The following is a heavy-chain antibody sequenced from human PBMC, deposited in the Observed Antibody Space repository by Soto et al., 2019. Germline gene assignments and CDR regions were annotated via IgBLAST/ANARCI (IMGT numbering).Heavy chain of an antibody. CDR1: GDTFTSYA. J-gene: IGHJ4*02. Sequence: ASVKVSCKACGDTFTSYAMHWVRQAPGQRLEWMGWINAGNGNTKYSQKFQGRVTITRDTSASTAYMELSSLRSEDTAVYYCARGLAPYYFDYWGQGILVTVSS. D-gene: IGHD6-19*01. CDR3: ARGLAPYYFDY. V-gene: IGHV1-3*01. CDR2: INAGNGNT.